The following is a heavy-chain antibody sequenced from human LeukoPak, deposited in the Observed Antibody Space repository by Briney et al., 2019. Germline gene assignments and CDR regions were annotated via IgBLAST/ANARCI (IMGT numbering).Heavy chain of an antibody. V-gene: IGHV4-59*01. Sequence: PSETLSLTCTVSGGSISSYYWSWIRQPPGKGLEWIGYIYYSGSTNYNPSLKSRVTISVDTSKNQFSLKLSSVTAADTAVYYCAGVGVVRTFDIWGQGTMVTVSS. CDR1: GGSISSYY. J-gene: IGHJ3*02. D-gene: IGHD3-3*01. CDR3: AGVGVVRTFDI. CDR2: IYYSGST.